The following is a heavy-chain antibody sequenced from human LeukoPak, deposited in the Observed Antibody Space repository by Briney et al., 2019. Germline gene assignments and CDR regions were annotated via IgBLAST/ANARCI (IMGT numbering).Heavy chain of an antibody. CDR3: ARVGYCSTTSCYWRAFDC. Sequence: GGSLRLSCAAFGFTFSDYSMNWVRQAPGKGLEWVSYISSSGSPMYYADSVKGRFTISRDNAKNSLYLQMNSLRDEDTAVYYCARVGYCSTTSCYWRAFDCWGQGTLVTVSS. V-gene: IGHV3-48*02. CDR1: GFTFSDYS. D-gene: IGHD2-2*01. J-gene: IGHJ4*02. CDR2: ISSSGSPM.